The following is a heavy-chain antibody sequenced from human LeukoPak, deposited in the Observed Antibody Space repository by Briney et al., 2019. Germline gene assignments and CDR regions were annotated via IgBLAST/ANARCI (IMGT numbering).Heavy chain of an antibody. CDR1: GGSISSGDYY. CDR2: IYYSGST. V-gene: IGHV4-30-4*01. CDR3: ARGVGDSSGYLSLNYFDY. Sequence: SETLSLTCTVSGGSISSGDYYWSWIRQPPGKGLEWIGYIYYSGSTYYNPSLKSRVTISVDTSKNQFSLKLSSVTAADTAVYYCARGVGDSSGYLSLNYFDYWGQGTLVTVSS. J-gene: IGHJ4*02. D-gene: IGHD3-22*01.